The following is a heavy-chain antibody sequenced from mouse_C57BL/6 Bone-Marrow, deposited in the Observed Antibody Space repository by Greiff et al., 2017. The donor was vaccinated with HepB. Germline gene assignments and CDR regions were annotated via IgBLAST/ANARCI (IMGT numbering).Heavy chain of an antibody. CDR3: AKNSYYYGSSYEFAY. CDR2: IWRGGST. J-gene: IGHJ3*01. Sequence: VQLVESGPGLVQPSQSLSITCTVSGFSLTSYGVHWVRQSPGKGLEWLGVIWRGGSTDYNAAFMSRLSITKDNSKSQVFFKMNSLQADDTAIYYCAKNSYYYGSSYEFAYWGQGTLVTVSA. CDR1: GFSLTSYG. D-gene: IGHD1-1*01. V-gene: IGHV2-5*01.